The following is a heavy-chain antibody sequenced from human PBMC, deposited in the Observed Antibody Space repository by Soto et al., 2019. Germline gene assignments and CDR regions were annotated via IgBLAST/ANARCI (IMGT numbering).Heavy chain of an antibody. CDR2: IYYSGST. V-gene: IGHV4-31*03. CDR3: ARGPRYEHRRVDY. J-gene: IGHJ4*02. CDR1: GGSISSGDYY. Sequence: PSETLSLTCTVSGGSISSGDYYWSWIRQHPGKGLEWIGYIYYSGSTYYNPSLKSRVTISVDTSKNQFSLKLSSVTAADTAVYYWARGPRYEHRRVDYWGQGTLVTVSS. D-gene: IGHD2-2*01.